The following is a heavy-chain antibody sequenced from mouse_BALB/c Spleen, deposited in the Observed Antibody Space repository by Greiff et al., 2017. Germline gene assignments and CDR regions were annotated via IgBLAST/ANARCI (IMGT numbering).Heavy chain of an antibody. D-gene: IGHD4-1*01. J-gene: IGHJ4*01. CDR2: IWSGGST. CDR3: ARRTGTRGYYAMDY. V-gene: IGHV2-2*02. Sequence: VKLQESGPGLVQPSQSLSITCTVSGFSLTSYGVHWVRQSPGKGLEWLGVIWSGGSTDYNAAFISRLSISKDNSKSQVFFKMNSLQANDTAIYYCARRTGTRGYYAMDYWGQGTSVTVSS. CDR1: GFSLTSYG.